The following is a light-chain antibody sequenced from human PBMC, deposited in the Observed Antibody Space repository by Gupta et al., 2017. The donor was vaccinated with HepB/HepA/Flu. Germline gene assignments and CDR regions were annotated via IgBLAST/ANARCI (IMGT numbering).Light chain of an antibody. Sequence: DIVMTQSPLSLPVTPGEPASISCRSSQSLLHRNGYNYLDWYLQKPGQSPQLLIYLGSNRASGVPDRFSGSGSGTDFTLKISRVEAEDFGVYYCMQALQTPRTFGQGTKVEIK. V-gene: IGKV2-28*01. CDR2: LGS. CDR1: QSLLHRNGYNY. J-gene: IGKJ1*01. CDR3: MQALQTPRT.